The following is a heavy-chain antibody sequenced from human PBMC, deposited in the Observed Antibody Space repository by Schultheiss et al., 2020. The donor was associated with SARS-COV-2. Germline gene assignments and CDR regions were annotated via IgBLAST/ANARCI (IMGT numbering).Heavy chain of an antibody. D-gene: IGHD6-19*01. CDR3: ARDRYSSGWPYYYYYYGMDV. Sequence: ASVKVSCKASGGTFSSYAISWVRQAPGQGLEWMGWMNPNSGGTNYAQKFQGWVTMTRDTSISTAYMELSRLRSDDTAVYYCARDRYSSGWPYYYYYYGMDVWGQGTTVTVSS. J-gene: IGHJ6*02. V-gene: IGHV1-2*04. CDR1: GGTFSSYA. CDR2: MNPNSGGT.